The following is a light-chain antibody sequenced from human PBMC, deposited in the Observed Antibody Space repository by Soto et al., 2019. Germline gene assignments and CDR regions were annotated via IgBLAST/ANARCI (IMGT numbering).Light chain of an antibody. V-gene: IGKV3-20*01. CDR2: YIS. CDR1: QGISNGY. CDR3: QESGASPES. Sequence: EIVLTQSPGTLSLSPGVRAILSCRTSQGISNGYLAWFQQKPGQAPRLLIYYISKRATGMPDRLSGSGSGTDFTLSISGLEGEDFAVYYCQESGASPESFGQGTKLEIK. J-gene: IGKJ2*03.